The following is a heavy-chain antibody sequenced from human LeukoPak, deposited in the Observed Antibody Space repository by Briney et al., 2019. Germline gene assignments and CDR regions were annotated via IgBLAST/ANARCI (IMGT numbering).Heavy chain of an antibody. CDR3: ATLGESSSMDY. Sequence: PGGSLRLSCAASGFTFSSYWMHRVRQAPGKGLVWVSRINSDGSSTSYADSVKGRFTISRDNAKNTLYLQMNSLRAEDTAVYYCATLGESSSMDYWGQGTLVTVS. V-gene: IGHV3-74*01. D-gene: IGHD3-16*01. J-gene: IGHJ4*02. CDR2: INSDGSST. CDR1: GFTFSSYW.